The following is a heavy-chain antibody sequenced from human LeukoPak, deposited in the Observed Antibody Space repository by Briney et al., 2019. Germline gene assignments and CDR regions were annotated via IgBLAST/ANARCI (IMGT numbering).Heavy chain of an antibody. V-gene: IGHV1-69*13. CDR1: GYTFTSYY. Sequence: ASVKVSCKASGYTFTSYYMHWVRQAPGQGLEWMGGIVPIFGTPNYAQRFQGRVTITADESTSTAYMELSSLRSEDTAVYYCASGTLMGVATSFDYWGQGTLVTVSS. CDR3: ASGTLMGVATSFDY. J-gene: IGHJ4*02. CDR2: IVPIFGTP. D-gene: IGHD5-12*01.